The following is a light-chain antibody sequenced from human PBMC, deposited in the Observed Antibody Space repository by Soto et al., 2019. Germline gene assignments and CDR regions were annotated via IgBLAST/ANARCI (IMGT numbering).Light chain of an antibody. Sequence: ETVMTQSPATLSVSLGERATLSCRASQSVNSNLAWYQQKPGQAPNLLIYGASIRATGVPARFSGSGSRTDFTLTISSLQPEDFAVYFCQQYKNWPPVTFGGGTKVEIK. CDR1: QSVNSN. CDR3: QQYKNWPPVT. CDR2: GAS. J-gene: IGKJ4*01. V-gene: IGKV3-15*01.